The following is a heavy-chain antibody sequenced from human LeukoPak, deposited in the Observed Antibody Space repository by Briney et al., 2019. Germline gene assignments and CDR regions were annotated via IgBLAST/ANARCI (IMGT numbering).Heavy chain of an antibody. D-gene: IGHD3-16*01. CDR3: ARASRGSYYYYYMDV. V-gene: IGHV1-69*05. Sequence: GASVKVSCKASGGTFSSYAISWVRQAPGQGLKWMGGIIPIFGTANYAQKFQGRVTITTDESTSTAYMELSSLRSEDTAVYYCARASRGSYYYYYMDVWGKGTTVTVSS. CDR1: GGTFSSYA. CDR2: IIPIFGTA. J-gene: IGHJ6*03.